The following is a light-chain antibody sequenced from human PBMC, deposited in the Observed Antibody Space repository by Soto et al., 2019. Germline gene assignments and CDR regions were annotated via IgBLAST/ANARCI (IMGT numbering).Light chain of an antibody. CDR2: TAS. Sequence: DIQMDQSPSSLSASVGDRVTITCRASQSISSYLNWYQQRPGTAPKLLIHTASSLESEVPSRFSRSGSGTHFTLTITSLQPEDFATYYCQQSFNTLPYTFGQGTKLE. V-gene: IGKV1-39*01. CDR1: QSISSY. J-gene: IGKJ2*01. CDR3: QQSFNTLPYT.